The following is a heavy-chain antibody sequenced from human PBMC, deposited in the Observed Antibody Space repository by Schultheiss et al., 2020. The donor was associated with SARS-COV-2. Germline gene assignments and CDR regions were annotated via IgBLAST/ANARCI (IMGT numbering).Heavy chain of an antibody. CDR2: ISYDGSNK. CDR3: ARIMPYYYYYGMDV. V-gene: IGHV3-30*07. J-gene: IGHJ6*02. CDR1: GFTFSNAW. D-gene: IGHD2-2*01. Sequence: GGSLRLSCAASGFTFSNAWMNWVRQAPGKGLEWVAVISYDGSNKYYADSVKGRFTISRDNAKNTLYLQMNSLRAEDTAVYYCARIMPYYYYYGMDVWGQGTTVTVSS.